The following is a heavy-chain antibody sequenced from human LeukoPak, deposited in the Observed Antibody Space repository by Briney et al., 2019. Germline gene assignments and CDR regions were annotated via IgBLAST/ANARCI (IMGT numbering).Heavy chain of an antibody. D-gene: IGHD4-17*01. CDR1: GGSISSGTYY. CDR2: IYTSGST. V-gene: IGHV4-61*02. Sequence: PSQTLSLTCTVSGGSISSGTYYWSWIRQPAGKGLEWIGRIYTSGSTNYNPSLKSRVTISLDTSKNQFSLKLSSVTAADTAVYYCARDDYGDYEAQLHFDYWGQGTLVTVSS. CDR3: ARDDYGDYEAQLHFDY. J-gene: IGHJ4*02.